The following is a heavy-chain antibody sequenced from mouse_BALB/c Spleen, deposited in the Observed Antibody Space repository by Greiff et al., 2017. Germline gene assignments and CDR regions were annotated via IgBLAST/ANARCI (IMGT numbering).Heavy chain of an antibody. CDR2: ISNGGGST. D-gene: IGHD2-12*01. J-gene: IGHJ4*01. CDR1: GFTFSSYT. CDR3: ARHGTYSYAMDY. Sequence: EVKLVESGGGLVQPGGSLKLSCAASGFTFSSYTMSWVRQTPEKRLEWVAYISNGGGSTYYPDTVKGRFTISRDNAKNTLYLQMSSLTSEDTAMYYCARHGTYSYAMDYWGQGTSVTVSS. V-gene: IGHV5-12-2*01.